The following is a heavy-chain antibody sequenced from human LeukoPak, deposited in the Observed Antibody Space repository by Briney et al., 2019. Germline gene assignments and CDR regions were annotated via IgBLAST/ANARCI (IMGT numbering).Heavy chain of an antibody. Sequence: ASVKVSCKASGYTFTGYYMHWVRQAPGQGLEWMGWINPNSGGTNYAQKFQGRVTMTRNTSISTAYMELSRLRSDDTAVYYCARGYPLSTTAAGTYFQHWGQGTLVTVSS. D-gene: IGHD6-13*01. CDR3: ARGYPLSTTAAGTYFQH. CDR2: INPNSGGT. V-gene: IGHV1-2*02. J-gene: IGHJ1*01. CDR1: GYTFTGYY.